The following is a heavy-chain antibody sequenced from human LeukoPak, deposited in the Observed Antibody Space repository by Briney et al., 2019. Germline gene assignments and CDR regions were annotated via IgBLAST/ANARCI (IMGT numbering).Heavy chain of an antibody. V-gene: IGHV1-69*13. CDR3: ARDDSSGYPFFDY. Sequence: SVKVSCKVSRGTFSSFAISWVRQAPGQGLEWMGEIIPLFRTTNYAQKFQGRLTIIADESTSTAYMELSSLRSEDTAVYYCARDDSSGYPFFDYWGQGTLVTVSS. J-gene: IGHJ4*02. CDR2: IIPLFRTT. CDR1: RGTFSSFA. D-gene: IGHD3-22*01.